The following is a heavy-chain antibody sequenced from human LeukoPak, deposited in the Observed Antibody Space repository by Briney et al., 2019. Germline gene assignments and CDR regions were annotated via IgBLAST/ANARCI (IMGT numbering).Heavy chain of an antibody. CDR3: ASRTYYYDSSGPFNWFDP. CDR1: GRSLSSGDYY. Sequence: SQTLSLTCILAGRSLSSGDYYWSWIRQPPGKGLDWIGYIYYSGSIYYNSSLESRVTISLDTSKNQFSLKLSSVTAADTAVYYCASRTYYYDSSGPFNWFDPWGQGTLVTVSS. V-gene: IGHV4-30-4*08. D-gene: IGHD3-22*01. CDR2: IYYSGSI. J-gene: IGHJ5*02.